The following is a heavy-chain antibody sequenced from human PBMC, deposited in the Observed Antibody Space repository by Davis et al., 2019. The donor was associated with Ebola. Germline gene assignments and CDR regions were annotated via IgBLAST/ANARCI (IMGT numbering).Heavy chain of an antibody. V-gene: IGHV5-51*01. CDR3: ARMRELVSPTFDY. CDR2: IYAGDSDT. CDR1: GYSFTNYW. Sequence: GESLKISCTGSGYSFTNYWIGWVRQIPGKGLEWMGIIYAGDSDTRYSPSFQGQVTISADKSISTAYLQWSSLRASDTAIYYCARMRELVSPTFDYWGQGTLVTVSS. J-gene: IGHJ4*02. D-gene: IGHD1-26*01.